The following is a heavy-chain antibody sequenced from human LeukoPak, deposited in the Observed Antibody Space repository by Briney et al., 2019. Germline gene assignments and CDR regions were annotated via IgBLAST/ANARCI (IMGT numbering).Heavy chain of an antibody. D-gene: IGHD3-9*01. V-gene: IGHV1-18*01. CDR3: ARDYDILTGYYDYYYYYMDV. CDR1: GYTFTSYG. Sequence: GASVKVSCKASGYTFTSYGISWVRQAPGQGLEWMGWISAYNGNTNYAQKLQGRVTMTTDTSTSTAYMELRSLRSDDTAVYYCARDYDILTGYYDYYYYYMDVWGKGTTVTVSS. J-gene: IGHJ6*03. CDR2: ISAYNGNT.